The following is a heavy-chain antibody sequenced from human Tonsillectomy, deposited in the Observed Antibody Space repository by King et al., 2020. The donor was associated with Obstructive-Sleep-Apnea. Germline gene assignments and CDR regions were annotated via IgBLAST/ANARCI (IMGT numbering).Heavy chain of an antibody. J-gene: IGHJ6*02. CDR3: AKNNVNGASGYYFGMDV. V-gene: IGHV3-21*01. D-gene: IGHD1/OR15-1a*01. CDR2: ISSSGRSI. CDR1: GFTFSTYS. Sequence: VQLVESGGGLVKPGGSLRLSCAASGFTFSTYSMNWVRQAPGKGLEWVSSISSSGRSIYYADSVKGRFTISRDNAKKSLYLQMNSLRVEDTALYYCAKNNVNGASGYYFGMDVWGQGTTVTVSS.